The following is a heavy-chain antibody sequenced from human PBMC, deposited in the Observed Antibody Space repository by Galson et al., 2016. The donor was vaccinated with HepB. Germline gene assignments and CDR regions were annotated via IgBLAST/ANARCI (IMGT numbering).Heavy chain of an antibody. CDR2: ISGRGGST. CDR3: AKVSGGWGTYGDYELDY. J-gene: IGHJ4*02. CDR1: GFTFSSYA. V-gene: IGHV3-23*01. D-gene: IGHD4-17*01. Sequence: SLRLSCAASGFTFSSYAMSWVRQAPGKGLEWVSAISGRGGSTYYADSVKGRFTISRDNSKNTLYLQMNSLRAEDTAVYYCAKVSGGWGTYGDYELDYWGQGTLVTVSS.